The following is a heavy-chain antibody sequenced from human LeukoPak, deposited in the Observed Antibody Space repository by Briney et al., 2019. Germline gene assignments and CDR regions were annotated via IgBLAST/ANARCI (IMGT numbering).Heavy chain of an antibody. CDR1: GYSVSSNSVA. CDR2: TFYRSKWYS. J-gene: IGHJ4*02. CDR3: ASQYGSRQFDS. Sequence: SQTLSLTCAISGYSVSSNSVAWNWLRQSPARGLVGLRRTFYRSKWYSDSAVSVKSRITLNPDTSKSQFSLQLNSVTPEDPAVYYCASQYGSRQFDSWGQGTLVTVSS. D-gene: IGHD3-10*01. V-gene: IGHV6-1*01.